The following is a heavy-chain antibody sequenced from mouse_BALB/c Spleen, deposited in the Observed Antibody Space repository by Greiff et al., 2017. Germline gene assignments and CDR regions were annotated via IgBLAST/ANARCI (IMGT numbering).Heavy chain of an antibody. V-gene: IGHV1S132*01. Sequence: QVQLQQSGAELVKPGASVKLSCKTSGYTFTSYWIQWVKQRPGQGLGWIGEIFPGTGTTYYNEKFKGKATLTIDTSSSTAYMQLSSLTSEDSAVYFCARSGWLLRDYYAMDYWGQGTSVTVSS. J-gene: IGHJ4*01. D-gene: IGHD2-3*01. CDR2: IFPGTGTT. CDR1: GYTFTSYW. CDR3: ARSGWLLRDYYAMDY.